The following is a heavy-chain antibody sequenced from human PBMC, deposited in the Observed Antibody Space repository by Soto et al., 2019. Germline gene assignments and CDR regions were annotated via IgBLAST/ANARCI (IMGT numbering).Heavy chain of an antibody. CDR3: AKDLGRPFDIVVVPAAMG. Sequence: GGSLGLSCAASRFTFSSYAMSWVRQAPGKGLEWVSAISGSGGDTYYADSVKGRFTISRDNSKNTLYLRMNSLRAEDTAVYYCAKDLGRPFDIVVVPAAMGWGQGTLVTVSS. D-gene: IGHD2-2*01. CDR1: RFTFSSYA. CDR2: ISGSGGDT. J-gene: IGHJ4*02. V-gene: IGHV3-23*01.